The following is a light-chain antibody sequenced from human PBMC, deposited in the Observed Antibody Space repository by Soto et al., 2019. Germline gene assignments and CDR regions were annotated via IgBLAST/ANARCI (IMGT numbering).Light chain of an antibody. CDR3: QQYGSTPT. J-gene: IGKJ4*01. Sequence: EIVLTQSPGTLSLSPGQRATLSCRASQSVSSNYLAWYQQKPGQAPRLLIYGASTRATGIPDRFSGSGSGTDFTLTISRLEPEDFAVYSCQQYGSTPTFGGGTKVEIK. CDR1: QSVSSNY. V-gene: IGKV3-20*01. CDR2: GAS.